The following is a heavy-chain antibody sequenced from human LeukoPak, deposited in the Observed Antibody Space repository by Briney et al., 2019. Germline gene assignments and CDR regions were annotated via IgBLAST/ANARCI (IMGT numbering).Heavy chain of an antibody. D-gene: IGHD3-22*01. Sequence: GRSLRLSCAASGFTFSSYGMHWVRQAPGKGLEWVAVIIYDGSNKYYADSVKGRFTISRDNSKNTLYLQMNSLRAEDTAVYYCAKRGYYYDSSGYYSRTYFDYWGQGTLVIVSS. CDR3: AKRGYYYDSSGYYSRTYFDY. CDR1: GFTFSSYG. CDR2: IIYDGSNK. V-gene: IGHV3-30*18. J-gene: IGHJ4*02.